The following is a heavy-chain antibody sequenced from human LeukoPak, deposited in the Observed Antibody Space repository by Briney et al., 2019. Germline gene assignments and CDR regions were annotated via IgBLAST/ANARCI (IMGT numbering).Heavy chain of an antibody. D-gene: IGHD6-19*01. Sequence: GGSLRLSCAASGFTFSSYSMNWVRQAPGKGLEWVSSISSSSYIYYADSVKGRFTISRDNAKNSLYLQMNSLRAEDTAVYYCARDYGARGSGWCRGHDYWGQGTLVTVSS. CDR2: ISSSSYI. V-gene: IGHV3-21*01. CDR1: GFTFSSYS. J-gene: IGHJ4*02. CDR3: ARDYGARGSGWCRGHDY.